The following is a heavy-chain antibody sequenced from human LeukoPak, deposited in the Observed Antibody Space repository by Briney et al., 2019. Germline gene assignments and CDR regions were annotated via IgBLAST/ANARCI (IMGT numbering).Heavy chain of an antibody. V-gene: IGHV4-59*01. J-gene: IGHJ5*02. D-gene: IGHD1-26*01. CDR1: GGSISSYY. CDR2: IYYSGST. Sequence: SETLSLTCTVSGGSISSYYWSWIRQPPGKGLEWIGYIYYSGSTNYNPSLKSRVTISVDTSKNQFSLKLSSVTAANTAVYYCARDLGVVGATKEVWFDPWGQGTLVTVSS. CDR3: ARDLGVVGATKEVWFDP.